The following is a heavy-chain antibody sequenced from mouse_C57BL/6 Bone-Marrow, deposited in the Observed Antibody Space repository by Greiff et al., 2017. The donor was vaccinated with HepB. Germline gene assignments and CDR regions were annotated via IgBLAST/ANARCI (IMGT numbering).Heavy chain of an antibody. D-gene: IGHD2-5*01. J-gene: IGHJ2*01. CDR1: GYTFTDYY. Sequence: EVKLMESGPVLVKPGASVKMSCKASGYTFTDYYMNWVKQSHGKSLEWIGVINPYNGGTSYNQKFKGKATLTVDKSSSTAYMELNSLTSEDSAVYYCALAYYSNPYYFDYWGQGTTLTVSS. CDR3: ALAYYSNPYYFDY. V-gene: IGHV1-19*01. CDR2: INPYNGGT.